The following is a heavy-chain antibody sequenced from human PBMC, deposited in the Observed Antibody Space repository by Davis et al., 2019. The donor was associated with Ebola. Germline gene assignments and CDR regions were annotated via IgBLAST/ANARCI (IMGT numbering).Heavy chain of an antibody. V-gene: IGHV3-30*03. CDR1: GFTFSSYG. CDR2: ISYNGSNK. J-gene: IGHJ5*02. CDR3: ARSRLAAAGTNWFDP. D-gene: IGHD6-13*01. Sequence: GESLKISCAASGFTFSSYGMHWVRQAPGKGLEWVAVISYNGSNKYYADSVKGRFTISRDNSKNTLYLQMNSLRAEDTAVYYCARSRLAAAGTNWFDPWGQGTLVTVSS.